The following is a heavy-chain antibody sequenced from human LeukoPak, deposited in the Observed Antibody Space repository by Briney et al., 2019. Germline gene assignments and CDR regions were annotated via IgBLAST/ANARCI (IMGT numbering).Heavy chain of an antibody. CDR1: GFTFSSYA. Sequence: GGSLRLSCAASGFTFSSYAMSWVRQAPGKGLEWVSAISGSGGSTYXADSVXXRFTISRDNSKNTLYLQMNSLRAEDTAVYYCAKSSVPAAIPGYWGQGTLVTVSS. V-gene: IGHV3-23*01. D-gene: IGHD2-2*02. J-gene: IGHJ4*02. CDR2: ISGSGGST. CDR3: AKSSVPAAIPGY.